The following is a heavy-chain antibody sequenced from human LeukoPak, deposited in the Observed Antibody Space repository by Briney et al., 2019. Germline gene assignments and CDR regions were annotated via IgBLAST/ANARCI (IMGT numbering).Heavy chain of an antibody. D-gene: IGHD6-19*01. J-gene: IGHJ6*02. V-gene: IGHV3-48*02. CDR3: ARDKIEQWLVLKVGLYYYGMDV. CDR2: ISSSSSTI. CDR1: GFTFSSYS. Sequence: PGGSLRLSCAASGFTFSSYSMNWVCQAPGKGLEWVSYISSSSSTIYYADSVKGRFTISRDNAKNSLYLQMNSLRDEDTAVYYCARDKIEQWLVLKVGLYYYGMDVWGQGTTVTVSS.